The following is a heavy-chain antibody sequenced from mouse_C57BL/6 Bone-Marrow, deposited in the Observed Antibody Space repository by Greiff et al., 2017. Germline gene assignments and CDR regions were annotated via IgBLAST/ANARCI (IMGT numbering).Heavy chain of an antibody. Sequence: VQLQQSGPELVKPGASVKISCKASGYAFSSSWMNWVKQRPGKGLEWIGRIYPGDGDTNYNGKFKGKATLTADKSSSTAYMQLSSLTSEDSAVYFCARYDYGGVYAMGYWGQGTSVTVSS. CDR1: GYAFSSSW. CDR3: ARYDYGGVYAMGY. D-gene: IGHD2-4*01. J-gene: IGHJ4*01. V-gene: IGHV1-82*01. CDR2: IYPGDGDT.